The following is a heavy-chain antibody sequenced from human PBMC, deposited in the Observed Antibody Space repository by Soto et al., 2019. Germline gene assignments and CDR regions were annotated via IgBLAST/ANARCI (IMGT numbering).Heavy chain of an antibody. CDR3: ARSIIGYCSGGSCYAYFDI. V-gene: IGHV1-18*01. Sequence: QVQLVQSGAEVKKPGASVKVSCKASGYTFTSYGISWVRQAPGQGLEWMGWISVYNGNTNYAQKLQGRVTMTTDTSTSTAYMELRSLRSDDTAVYYCARSIIGYCSGGSCYAYFDIWGQGTMVTVSS. D-gene: IGHD2-15*01. J-gene: IGHJ3*02. CDR1: GYTFTSYG. CDR2: ISVYNGNT.